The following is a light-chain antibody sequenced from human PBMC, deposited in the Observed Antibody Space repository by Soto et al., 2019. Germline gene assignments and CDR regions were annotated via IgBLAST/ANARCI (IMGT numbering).Light chain of an antibody. CDR1: QNIRTF. Sequence: IQMTQSPSSLSASVGDRINITCRASQNIRTFLNWYQQKPGKAPKLLVYTASTLQSGVPSRFSGSGSGTDFTLTITSLQPEDFAVYYCQQSYKTPSITFGQGTRLEIK. CDR2: TAS. CDR3: QQSYKTPSIT. V-gene: IGKV1-39*01. J-gene: IGKJ5*01.